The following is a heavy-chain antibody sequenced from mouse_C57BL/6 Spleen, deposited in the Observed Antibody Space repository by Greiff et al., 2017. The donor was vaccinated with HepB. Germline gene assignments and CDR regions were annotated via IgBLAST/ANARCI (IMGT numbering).Heavy chain of an antibody. CDR1: GYTFTDYE. CDR3: TPPQLGPLFDY. Sequence: VQLVESGAELVRPGASVTLSCKASGYTFTDYEMHWVKQTPVHGLEWIGAIDPETGGTAYNQKFKGKAILTADKSSSTAYMELRSLTSEDSAVYYCTPPQLGPLFDYWGQGTTLTVSS. D-gene: IGHD4-1*02. CDR2: IDPETGGT. V-gene: IGHV1-15*01. J-gene: IGHJ2*01.